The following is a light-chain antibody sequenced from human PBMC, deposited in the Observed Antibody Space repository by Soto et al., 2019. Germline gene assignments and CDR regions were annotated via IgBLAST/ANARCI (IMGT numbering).Light chain of an antibody. Sequence: EIVLTQSPGTLSLSPGERATLSCRASQSVSSSYLAWYQQTPCQAPRLLIYGTSSRATGIPDRFSGSGSGTGFTLIISRLEPEDFTVYYCQHYGSSPLTFDGRTKVQIK. CDR1: QSVSSSY. V-gene: IGKV3-20*01. CDR3: QHYGSSPLT. CDR2: GTS. J-gene: IGKJ4*01.